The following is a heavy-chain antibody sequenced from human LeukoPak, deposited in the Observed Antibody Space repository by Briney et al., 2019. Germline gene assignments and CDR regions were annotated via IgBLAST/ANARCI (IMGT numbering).Heavy chain of an antibody. Sequence: SETLSLTCAVSGGSISSSNWWSWVRQPPGKGLEWIGEIYHSGSTNYNPSLKSRVTMSVDTSKNQFSLKLSSVTAADTAVYYCARDPPQGSSDGSNGWFDPWGQGTLVTVSS. CDR3: ARDPPQGSSDGSNGWFDP. CDR1: GGSISSSNW. J-gene: IGHJ5*02. D-gene: IGHD3-16*01. CDR2: IYHSGST. V-gene: IGHV4-4*02.